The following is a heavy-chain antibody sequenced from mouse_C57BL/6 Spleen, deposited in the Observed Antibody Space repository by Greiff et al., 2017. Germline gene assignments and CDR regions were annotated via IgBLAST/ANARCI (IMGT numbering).Heavy chain of an antibody. Sequence: QVQLQQSGAELARPGASVKLSCKASGYTFTSYGISWVKQRTGQGLEWIGEIYPRSGNTYYNEKFKGKATLTADKSSSTAYMELRSLTSEDSAVYFCALITTVVAHYAMDYWGQGTSVTVSS. D-gene: IGHD1-1*01. CDR3: ALITTVVAHYAMDY. J-gene: IGHJ4*01. CDR2: IYPRSGNT. CDR1: GYTFTSYG. V-gene: IGHV1-81*01.